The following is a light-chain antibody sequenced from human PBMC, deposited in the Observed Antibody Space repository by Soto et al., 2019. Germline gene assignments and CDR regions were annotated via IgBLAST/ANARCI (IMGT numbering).Light chain of an antibody. CDR2: KAS. CDR3: QHYNSYSEA. J-gene: IGKJ1*01. Sequence: QVTQAPSTPSPSVGDRVTIACLASQTISSWLAWYQQKPGKAPKLLIYKASTLKSGVPSRFSGSGSGTEFTLTISSLQPDDFATYYCQHYNSYSEAFGQGTKVDIK. V-gene: IGKV1-5*03. CDR1: QTISSW.